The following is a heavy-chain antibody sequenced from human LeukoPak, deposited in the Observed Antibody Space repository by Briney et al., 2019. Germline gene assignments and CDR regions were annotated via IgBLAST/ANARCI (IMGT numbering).Heavy chain of an antibody. D-gene: IGHD1-26*01. Sequence: PGGSLRLSCAASGFTFSSYAMSWVRQAPGKGLEWVSAISGSGGSTYYADSVKGRFTISRDNSKNTLYLQMNSLRAEDTAVYYCAKATIAHRWELPELDLWGQGTLVTVSS. J-gene: IGHJ5*02. V-gene: IGHV3-23*01. CDR1: GFTFSSYA. CDR2: ISGSGGST. CDR3: AKATIAHRWELPELDL.